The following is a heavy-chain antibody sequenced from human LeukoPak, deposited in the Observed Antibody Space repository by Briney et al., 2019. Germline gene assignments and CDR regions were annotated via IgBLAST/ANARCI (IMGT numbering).Heavy chain of an antibody. Sequence: GGSLRLSCAASGFTFDDYGMSWVRQAPGKGLEWVSGINWNGGRTGYAESVKGRFTISRDNAKNSLYLQMNTLRAEDTALYYCASAVSNSGWYGSVDYWGQGTLVTVSS. D-gene: IGHD6-19*01. CDR1: GFTFDDYG. CDR2: INWNGGRT. V-gene: IGHV3-20*04. J-gene: IGHJ4*02. CDR3: ASAVSNSGWYGSVDY.